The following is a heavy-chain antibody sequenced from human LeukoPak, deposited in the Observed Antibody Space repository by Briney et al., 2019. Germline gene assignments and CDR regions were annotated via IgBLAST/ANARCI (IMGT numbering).Heavy chain of an antibody. CDR3: ARVRGMYYYDSSGYYYVRWNYYYYYMDV. CDR2: IKPNSGDT. V-gene: IGHV1-8*03. D-gene: IGHD3-22*01. J-gene: IGHJ6*03. Sequence: GASVKVSCKASGYSFADYYMHWVRQAPGQGLEWMGWIKPNSGDTRSAQKFQGRVTITRNTSISTAYMELSSLRSEDTAVYYCARVRGMYYYDSSGYYYVRWNYYYYYMDVWGKGTTVTVSS. CDR1: GYSFADYY.